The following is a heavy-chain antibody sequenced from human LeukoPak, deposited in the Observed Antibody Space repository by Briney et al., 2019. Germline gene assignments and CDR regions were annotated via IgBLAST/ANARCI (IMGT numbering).Heavy chain of an antibody. CDR1: GFTFSSYG. Sequence: PGGSLRLSCAASGFTFSSYGMTWVRQAPGKGLEWVSYISSSSSTIYYADSVKGRFTISRDNAKNSLYLKLNSLRAEDTAVYYCARGGNQPLLYFDYWGQGTLVTVSS. D-gene: IGHD1-14*01. J-gene: IGHJ4*02. V-gene: IGHV3-48*01. CDR2: ISSSSSTI. CDR3: ARGGNQPLLYFDY.